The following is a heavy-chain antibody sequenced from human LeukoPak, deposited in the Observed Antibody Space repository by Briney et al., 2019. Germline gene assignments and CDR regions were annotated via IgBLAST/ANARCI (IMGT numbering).Heavy chain of an antibody. D-gene: IGHD6-13*01. CDR2: IYPGDSDT. CDR1: GYSFPTYW. CDR3: ARLRWAAGDGYYFDY. Sequence: GESLKISCKGSGYSFPTYWIGWVRQMPGKGLEWMGVIYPGDSDTRYSPSFQGQVTISADKSITTAYLQWSSLKASDTAMYYCARLRWAAGDGYYFDYWGQGTPVTVSS. V-gene: IGHV5-51*01. J-gene: IGHJ4*02.